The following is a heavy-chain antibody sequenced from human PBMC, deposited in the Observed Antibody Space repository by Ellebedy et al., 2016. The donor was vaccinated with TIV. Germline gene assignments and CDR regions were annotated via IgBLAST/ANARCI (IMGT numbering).Heavy chain of an antibody. J-gene: IGHJ4*02. CDR2: ITSSGSNT. CDR1: GFMFSSYA. CDR3: AKPRLEYTSSWSSDY. D-gene: IGHD6-13*01. V-gene: IGHV3-23*01. Sequence: GGSLRLSCAASGFMFSSYAMTWVRQTPGKGLEWVSSITSSGSNTYYADSVKGRFTISRDNSKNTVYLQMSSLRAEDTAVYYWAKPRLEYTSSWSSDYWGRGTLVTVSS.